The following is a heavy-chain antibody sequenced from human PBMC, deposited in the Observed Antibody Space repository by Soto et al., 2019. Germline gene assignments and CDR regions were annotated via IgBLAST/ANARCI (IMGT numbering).Heavy chain of an antibody. CDR3: ARQRTSVVTQAYFDV. Sequence: PSETLSLTCTVSGGSISSYHWSWIRQPAGTGLEWIGRTYNNPSLRSRVSMYIDTSKDQFSEKLKSVTAADTALYFCARQRTSVVTQAYFDVWGPGSLVTVSS. J-gene: IGHJ4*02. CDR2: TY. CDR1: GGSISSYH. D-gene: IGHD2-21*02. V-gene: IGHV4-4*07.